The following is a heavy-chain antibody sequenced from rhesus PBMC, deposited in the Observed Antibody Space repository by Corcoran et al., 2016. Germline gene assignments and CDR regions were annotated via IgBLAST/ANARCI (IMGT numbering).Heavy chain of an antibody. CDR3: ARDWERQPFDY. D-gene: IGHD6-25*01. J-gene: IGHJ4*01. CDR2: IAYSGST. Sequence: QLQLQESGPGLVKPSETLSLTCAVSGYSISSGYGWSWIRQPPGKGLEWIGYIAYSGSTSYNPSLKILVTISRDTSKTPCSLKLSSVTAADTAVYYCARDWERQPFDYWGQGVLVTVSS. V-gene: IGHV4-122*02. CDR1: GYSISSGYG.